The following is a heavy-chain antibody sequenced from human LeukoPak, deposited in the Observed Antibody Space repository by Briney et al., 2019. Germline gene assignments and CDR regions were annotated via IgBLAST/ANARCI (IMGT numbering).Heavy chain of an antibody. D-gene: IGHD4-17*01. CDR2: IIPIFGTA. J-gene: IGHJ3*02. Sequence: SVKVSCKASGGTFSSYAISWVRQAPGQGLEWMGGIIPIFGTANYAQKFQGRVTTTTDESTSTAYMELSSLRSEDTAVYYCARGDYWFPPDAFDIWGQGTMVTVSS. CDR1: GGTFSSYA. CDR3: ARGDYWFPPDAFDI. V-gene: IGHV1-69*05.